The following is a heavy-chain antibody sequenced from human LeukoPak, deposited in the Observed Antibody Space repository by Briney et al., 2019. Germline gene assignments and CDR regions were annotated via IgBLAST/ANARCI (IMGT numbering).Heavy chain of an antibody. Sequence: EASETLSLTCAVYGGSFSGYYWSWIRQPPGKGLEWIGEINHSGSTNYNPSLKSRVTISVDTSKNQFSLKLSSVTAADTAVYYCARGGSAPLWFGELFSSGAFDIWGQGTMVTVSS. V-gene: IGHV4-34*01. CDR2: INHSGST. J-gene: IGHJ3*02. CDR3: ARGGSAPLWFGELFSSGAFDI. CDR1: GGSFSGYY. D-gene: IGHD3-10*01.